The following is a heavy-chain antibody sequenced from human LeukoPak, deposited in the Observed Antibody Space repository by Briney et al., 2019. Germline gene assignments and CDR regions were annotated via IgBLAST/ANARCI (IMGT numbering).Heavy chain of an antibody. CDR1: GGSISSYY. CDR3: ARYHYGSGSYGGYFDY. Sequence: SETLSLTCTVSGGSISSYYWSWIRQPAGKGLEWIGRIYTSGSTNYNPSLKSRVTMSVDTSKNQFSLKLSSVTAADTAVYYCARYHYGSGSYGGYFDYWGQGTLVTVSS. J-gene: IGHJ4*02. V-gene: IGHV4-4*07. CDR2: IYTSGST. D-gene: IGHD3-10*01.